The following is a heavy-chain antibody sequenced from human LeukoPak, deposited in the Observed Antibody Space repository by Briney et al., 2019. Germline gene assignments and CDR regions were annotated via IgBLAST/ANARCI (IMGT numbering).Heavy chain of an antibody. Sequence: SETLSLTCTVSGGSISYYYWNWIRQPAGKGLEWIGRIYTSGRTYYNPSLKSRVSMSVDTSKNQFSLKLSSVTAADTAVYYCARGRKYTSGYRATELGSGYSDYWGQGTLVTVSS. D-gene: IGHD5-18*01. CDR2: IYTSGRT. V-gene: IGHV4-4*07. CDR3: ARGRKYTSGYRATELGSGYSDY. CDR1: GGSISYYY. J-gene: IGHJ4*02.